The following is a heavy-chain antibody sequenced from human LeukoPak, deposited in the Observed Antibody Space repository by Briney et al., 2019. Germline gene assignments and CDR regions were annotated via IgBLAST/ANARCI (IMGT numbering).Heavy chain of an antibody. J-gene: IGHJ4*02. CDR2: ISAYNGNT. V-gene: IGHV1-18*04. Sequence: ASVKVSCKASGYTFTGYYMHWVRQAPGQGLEWMGWISAYNGNTNYAQKLQGTVTMTTDTSTSTAYMELRSLRSDDTAVYYCASEGWLPNFGYFDYWGQGTLVTVSS. D-gene: IGHD5-24*01. CDR3: ASEGWLPNFGYFDY. CDR1: GYTFTGYY.